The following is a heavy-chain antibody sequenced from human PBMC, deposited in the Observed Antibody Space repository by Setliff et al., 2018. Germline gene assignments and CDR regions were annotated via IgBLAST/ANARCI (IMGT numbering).Heavy chain of an antibody. CDR3: ARDGGEY. V-gene: IGHV3-7*01. CDR1: GYSISSGYY. J-gene: IGHJ4*02. D-gene: IGHD3-16*01. Sequence: ETLSLTCSVSGYSISSGYYWGWIRQPPGKGLEWVANIKQEGSEKYYVDSVKGRFTISRDNAKNSLYLQMNSLRAEDTAVYYCARDGGEYWGQGTLVTVSS. CDR2: IKQEGSEK.